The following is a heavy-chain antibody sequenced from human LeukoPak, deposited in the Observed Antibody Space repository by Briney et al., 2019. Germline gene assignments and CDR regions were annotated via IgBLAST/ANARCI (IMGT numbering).Heavy chain of an antibody. CDR2: ISYDGSNK. D-gene: IGHD7-27*01. J-gene: IGHJ4*02. Sequence: GGSLRLSCAASGFTFSSYAMHWVRQAPGKGLEWVAVISYDGSNKYYADSVKGRFTISRDNSKNTLYPQMNSLRAEDTAVYYCARDRELTGDYWGQGTLVTVSP. CDR1: GFTFSSYA. CDR3: ARDRELTGDY. V-gene: IGHV3-30*04.